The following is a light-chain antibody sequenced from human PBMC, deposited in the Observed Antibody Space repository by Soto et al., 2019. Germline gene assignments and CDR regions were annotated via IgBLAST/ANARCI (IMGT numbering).Light chain of an antibody. CDR2: AAS. V-gene: IGKV1-17*01. CDR1: QDIRDD. CDR3: RQQYGSSWT. J-gene: IGKJ1*01. Sequence: IIQHPSCLCASVGDRVTIPCRASQDIRDDLGWYQRKPGKAPKRLIYAASSLQSGVPSRFRGRGSGTEYSPIIISRLDTEYAAEYYRQQYGSSWTFGQGTKVDIK.